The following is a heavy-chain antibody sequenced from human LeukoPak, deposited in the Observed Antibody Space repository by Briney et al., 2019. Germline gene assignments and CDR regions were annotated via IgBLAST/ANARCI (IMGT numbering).Heavy chain of an antibody. CDR2: IRTSGSII. V-gene: IGHV3-48*04. CDR1: GFIFSSYS. Sequence: GGSLRLSCAASGFIFSSYSMNWVRQAPGKGLEWVSYIRTSGSIIHYADSVGGRFTISRDNAKNSLYLQMDGLRAEDTAVYYCARDTSYAYYYMDVWGKGTTVTVSS. D-gene: IGHD2/OR15-2a*01. CDR3: ARDTSYAYYYMDV. J-gene: IGHJ6*03.